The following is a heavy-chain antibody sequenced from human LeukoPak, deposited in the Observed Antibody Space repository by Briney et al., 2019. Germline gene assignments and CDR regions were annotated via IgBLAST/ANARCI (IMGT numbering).Heavy chain of an antibody. CDR2: MNPNSGNT. CDR3: ARGLKIRNCGSTGCNHRGAY. Sequence: ASVKVSCKASGYTFTSYDINWVRQATGQGLEWMGWMNPNSGNTGYAQKFQGRVTMTRNTFISTAYMELSSLRSEDTAVYYCARGLKIRNCGSTGCNHRGAYWGQETLSTVSS. V-gene: IGHV1-8*01. CDR1: GYTFTSYD. D-gene: IGHD2-2*01. J-gene: IGHJ4*02.